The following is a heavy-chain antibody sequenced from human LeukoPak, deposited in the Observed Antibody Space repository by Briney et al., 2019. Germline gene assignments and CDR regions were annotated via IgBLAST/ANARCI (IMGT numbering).Heavy chain of an antibody. D-gene: IGHD6-6*01. CDR2: INPNRGGT. V-gene: IGHV1-2*02. CDR3: ARAIAARREDY. Sequence: ASVKVSCKASGYTFTGYHMHWVRQAPGQGLEWMGWINPNRGGTNYAQKFQGRVTMTRDTSISTAYMELSRLRSDDTAVYHCARAIAARREDYWGQGTLVTVSP. CDR1: GYTFTGYH. J-gene: IGHJ4*02.